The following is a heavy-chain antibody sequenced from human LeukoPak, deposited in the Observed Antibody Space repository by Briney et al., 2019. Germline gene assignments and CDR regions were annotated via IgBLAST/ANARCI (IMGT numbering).Heavy chain of an antibody. V-gene: IGHV4-34*01. Sequence: SETLSLTCAVYGGSFIGYYWSWIRQPPGKGLEWIGEINHSGSTNYNPSLKSRVTISVDTSKNQFSLKLSSVTAADTAVYYCARRLRYFDWLSLGDAFDIWGQGTMVTVSS. CDR3: ARRLRYFDWLSLGDAFDI. D-gene: IGHD3-9*01. J-gene: IGHJ3*02. CDR1: GGSFIGYY. CDR2: INHSGST.